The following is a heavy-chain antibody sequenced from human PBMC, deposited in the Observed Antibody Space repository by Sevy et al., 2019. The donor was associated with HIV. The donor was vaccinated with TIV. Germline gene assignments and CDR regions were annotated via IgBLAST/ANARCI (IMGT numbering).Heavy chain of an antibody. J-gene: IGHJ3*02. CDR2: IKSKTDGGTT. Sequence: GGSLRLSCAASGFTFSNAWMSWVRQAPGKGLEWVGRIKSKTDGGTTDYAAPVKGRFTISRDDSKNTLYLQMNSLKTEDTAVYYCTTDWPPWWQQLGDDGAFDIWGQGTMVTVSS. CDR1: GFTFSNAW. D-gene: IGHD6-13*01. V-gene: IGHV3-15*01. CDR3: TTDWPPWWQQLGDDGAFDI.